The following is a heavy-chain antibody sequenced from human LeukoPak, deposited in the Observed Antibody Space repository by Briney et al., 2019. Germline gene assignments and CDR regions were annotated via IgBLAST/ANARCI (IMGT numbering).Heavy chain of an antibody. D-gene: IGHD3-22*01. CDR1: GGSISSGSYY. CDR3: ARLYDSSGYALY. CDR2: IYTSGST. J-gene: IGHJ4*02. V-gene: IGHV4-61*02. Sequence: SETLSLTCTVSGGSISSGSYYWSWIRQPAGKGLEWIGRIYTSGSTNYNPSLKSRVTISVDTSKNQFSLKLSSVTAADTAVYYCARLYDSSGYALYWGQGTLVTVSS.